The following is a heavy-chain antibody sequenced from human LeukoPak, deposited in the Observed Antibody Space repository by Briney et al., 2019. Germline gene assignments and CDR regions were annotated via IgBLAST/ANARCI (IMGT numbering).Heavy chain of an antibody. CDR3: TRERPRDGNNPPVDH. CDR2: MYHSGST. CDR1: GYSISSGYY. J-gene: IGHJ4*02. Sequence: SGTLSLTCSVSGYSISSGYYWGWIRQPPGKGLEWIASMYHSGSTYYNPSLKSRVTISLDMSKNQFSLKLNSVTAADTAVYYCTRERPRDGNNPPVDHWGQGTLVTVSS. D-gene: IGHD5-24*01. V-gene: IGHV4-38-2*02.